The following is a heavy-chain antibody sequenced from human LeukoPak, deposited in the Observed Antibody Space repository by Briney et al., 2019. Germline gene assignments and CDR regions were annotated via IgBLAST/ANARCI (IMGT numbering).Heavy chain of an antibody. CDR1: GGSISSYY. V-gene: IGHV4-59*01. J-gene: IGHJ5*02. CDR3: ARGGFLDPFDP. D-gene: IGHD1-1*01. CDR2: IYYSGST. Sequence: SETLSLTCTASGGSISSYYWNWIRQPPGKGLEWIGYIYYSGSTNYNPSLKSRVTISVDTSKNQFSLKVSSVTAADTAVYYCARGGFLDPFDPWGQGTLVTVSS.